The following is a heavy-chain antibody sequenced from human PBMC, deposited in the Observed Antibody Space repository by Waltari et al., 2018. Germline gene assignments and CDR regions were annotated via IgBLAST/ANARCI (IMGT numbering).Heavy chain of an antibody. Sequence: EVQLVESGGGLVKPGGLLRLSCASSGCTFSSHSMNCIRQAPGKGLEGVSSISGSSTYIYYADSVKGRFTISRDNAKKSLYLQMNSLRAEDTAVYYCARDPAITAPSDYWGQGTLVTVSS. CDR1: GCTFSSHS. CDR2: ISGSSTYI. CDR3: ARDPAITAPSDY. J-gene: IGHJ4*02. V-gene: IGHV3-21*01. D-gene: IGHD1-20*01.